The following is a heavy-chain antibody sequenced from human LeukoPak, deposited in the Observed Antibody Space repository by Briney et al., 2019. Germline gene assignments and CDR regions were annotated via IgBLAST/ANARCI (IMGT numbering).Heavy chain of an antibody. Sequence: GGSLRLSCAASGFTLSNYGMHWVRQAPGKGLEWVAILSYDGSNNYYANSVKGRFTISRDISKNTLYLQMNSLRAEDTAIYYCAKDSDYCGPGNCYDFDYWGQGTLVSVSS. CDR3: AKDSDYCGPGNCYDFDY. D-gene: IGHD3-10*01. V-gene: IGHV3-30*18. J-gene: IGHJ4*02. CDR2: LSYDGSNN. CDR1: GFTLSNYG.